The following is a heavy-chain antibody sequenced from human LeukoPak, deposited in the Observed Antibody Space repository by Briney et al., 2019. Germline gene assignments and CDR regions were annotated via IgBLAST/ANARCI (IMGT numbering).Heavy chain of an antibody. CDR3: VLVVLATRGYAFDI. V-gene: IGHV1-8*01. Sequence: GPSLKVSCKASGYTFTSYDINWVRQATGQGLEWMGWMNPNSGNTGYAQKFQGRVTMTRNTSISTAYMELSSLRSEDTPVYYCVLVVLATRGYAFDIWGQGTMVTVSS. J-gene: IGHJ3*02. CDR1: GYTFTSYD. D-gene: IGHD2-2*01. CDR2: MNPNSGNT.